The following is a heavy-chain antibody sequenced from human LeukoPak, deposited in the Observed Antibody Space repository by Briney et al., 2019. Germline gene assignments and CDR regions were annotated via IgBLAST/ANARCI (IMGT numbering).Heavy chain of an antibody. V-gene: IGHV1-2*02. CDR3: ARGTLNSGGNPWGYYYYYMDV. Sequence: ASVKVSYKASGYTFTGYYMHWVRQAPGQGLEWMGWINPNSGGTNYAQKFQGRVTMTRDTSISTAYMELSRLRSDDTAVYYCARGTLNSGGNPWGYYYYYMDVWGKGTTVTVSS. D-gene: IGHD4-23*01. CDR1: GYTFTGYY. CDR2: INPNSGGT. J-gene: IGHJ6*03.